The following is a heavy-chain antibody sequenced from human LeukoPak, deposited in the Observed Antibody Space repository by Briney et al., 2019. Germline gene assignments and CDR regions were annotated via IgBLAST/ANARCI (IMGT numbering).Heavy chain of an antibody. CDR3: ARDDGDWAFDY. J-gene: IGHJ4*02. Sequence: SGTLSLTCGVSGGSITNTNYWTWVRQPPGKGLEWIGEVNLQGSTNYNPSLMGRVAIAVDTSENHISLQLTSVTAADTAVYYCARDDGDWAFDYWGQGTLVTVSS. CDR1: GGSITNTNY. D-gene: IGHD2-21*02. CDR2: VNLQGST. V-gene: IGHV4-4*02.